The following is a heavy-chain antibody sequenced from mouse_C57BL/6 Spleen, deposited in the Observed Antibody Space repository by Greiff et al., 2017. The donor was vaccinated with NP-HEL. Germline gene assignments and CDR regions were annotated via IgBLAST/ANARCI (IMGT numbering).Heavy chain of an antibody. CDR2: INPNNGGT. V-gene: IGHV1-26*01. CDR3: ARARYYYGSYYAMDY. J-gene: IGHJ4*01. Sequence: VQLQQSGPELVKPGASVKISCKASGYTFTDYYMNWVKQSHGKSLEWIGDINPNNGGTSYNQKFKGKATLTVDKSSSTAYMELRSLTSEDSAVYYCARARYYYGSYYAMDYWGQGTSVTVSS. D-gene: IGHD1-1*01. CDR1: GYTFTDYY.